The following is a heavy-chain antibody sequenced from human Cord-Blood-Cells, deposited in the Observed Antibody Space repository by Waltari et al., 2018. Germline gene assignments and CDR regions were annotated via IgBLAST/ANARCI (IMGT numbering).Heavy chain of an antibody. D-gene: IGHD6-19*01. CDR3: ARTVSGWYGY. CDR2: IYYSGST. V-gene: IGHV4-39*01. Sequence: QLQLQESGPGLVKPSETLSLTCTVSGGSIRSRSYYWGWIRQPPGKGLEWIGSIYYSGSTYYNPSLKSRVTISVDTSKNQFSLKLSSVTAADTAVYYCARTVSGWYGYWGQGTLVTVSS. J-gene: IGHJ4*02. CDR1: GGSIRSRSYY.